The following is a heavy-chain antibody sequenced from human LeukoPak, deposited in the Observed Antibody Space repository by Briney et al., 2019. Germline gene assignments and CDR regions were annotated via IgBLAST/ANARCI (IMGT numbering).Heavy chain of an antibody. D-gene: IGHD3-10*01. V-gene: IGHV3-21*01. CDR2: ISSSSSYI. Sequence: KPGGSLRLSCAASGFTFSSYSMNWVRQASGKGLEWVSSISSSSSYIYYADSVKGRFTISRDNAKNSLYLQMNSLRAEDTAVYYCARDTDTMVRGVIGVAAFDIWGQGTMVTVSS. CDR3: ARDTDTMVRGVIGVAAFDI. CDR1: GFTFSSYS. J-gene: IGHJ3*02.